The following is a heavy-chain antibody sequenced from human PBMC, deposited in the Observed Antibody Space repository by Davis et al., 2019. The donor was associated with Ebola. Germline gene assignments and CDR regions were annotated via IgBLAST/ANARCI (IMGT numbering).Heavy chain of an antibody. Sequence: GESLKISCAASGFTFSNYGMHWVRQAPGKGLEWVAVIWFDGSNEYYTDSVKGRFTISRDNSKNTLYLQMSSLRAEDTAVYYCAKGGAIVASFFYLDYWGQGTLVTVAS. CDR1: GFTFSNYG. CDR3: AKGGAIVASFFYLDY. J-gene: IGHJ4*02. D-gene: IGHD5-12*01. V-gene: IGHV3-33*06. CDR2: IWFDGSNE.